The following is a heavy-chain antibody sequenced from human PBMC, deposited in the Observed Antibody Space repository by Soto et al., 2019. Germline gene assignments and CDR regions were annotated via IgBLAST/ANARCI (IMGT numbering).Heavy chain of an antibody. CDR2: NHYSGGT. J-gene: IGHJ6*03. CDR1: GVSISNYY. V-gene: IGHV4-59*01. CDR3: ARAPGYYYMDV. D-gene: IGHD2-2*01. Sequence: SETLSLTCAVSGVSISNYYWSWIRQSPGRGLEWIGYNHYSGGTNYNPSLKSRVTISLDTSKNHFLLIPSSVTAADTAVYYCARAPGYYYMDVWGKGTTVTVSS.